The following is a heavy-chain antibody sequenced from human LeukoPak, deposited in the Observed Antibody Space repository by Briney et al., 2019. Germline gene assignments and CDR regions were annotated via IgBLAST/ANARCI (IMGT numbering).Heavy chain of an antibody. Sequence: PGGSLRLSCAASGFTFSSYSMNWVRQAPGKGLEWVSSVSSSSSYIYYADSVKGRFTISRDNAKNSLYLQMNGLRAEDTAVYYCARDRYYDILTGYHYFDYWGQGTLVTVSS. J-gene: IGHJ4*02. CDR2: VSSSSSYI. CDR1: GFTFSSYS. V-gene: IGHV3-21*01. D-gene: IGHD3-9*01. CDR3: ARDRYYDILTGYHYFDY.